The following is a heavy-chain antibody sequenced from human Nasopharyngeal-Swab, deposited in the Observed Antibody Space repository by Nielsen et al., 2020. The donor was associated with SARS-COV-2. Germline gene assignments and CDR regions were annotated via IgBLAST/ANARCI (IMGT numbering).Heavy chain of an antibody. Sequence: ARTLRLSCAASGFTFDDYAMHWVRQAPGKGREWVSGISRNSGSIGYADSVKGRFTISRDNAQHSLYRQMNSLRAEDTALYCCGKDKGRSSSWYDYWGQGTLVTVSS. CDR1: GFTFDDYA. J-gene: IGHJ4*02. D-gene: IGHD6-13*01. CDR3: GKDKGRSSSWYDY. CDR2: ISRNSGSI. V-gene: IGHV3-9*01.